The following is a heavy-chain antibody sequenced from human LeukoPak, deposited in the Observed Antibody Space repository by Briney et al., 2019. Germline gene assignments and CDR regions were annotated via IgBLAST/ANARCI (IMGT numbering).Heavy chain of an antibody. V-gene: IGHV1-18*01. J-gene: IGHJ4*02. CDR3: ASGIAAAWG. Sequence: ASLKVSCKTFVYTFTSDGIGWGRQNPGQGLEWMGWISAYNGNTNYAQKLQGRVTMTTDTSTSTAYMELRSLRSDDTAVYDCASGIAAAWGWGQGTLVTVSS. D-gene: IGHD6-13*01. CDR1: VYTFTSDG. CDR2: ISAYNGNT.